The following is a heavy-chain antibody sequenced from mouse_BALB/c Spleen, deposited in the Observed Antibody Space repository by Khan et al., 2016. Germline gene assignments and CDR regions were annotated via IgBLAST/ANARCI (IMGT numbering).Heavy chain of an antibody. CDR3: VQAPLSCYAIDY. CDR1: GFTFNTNA. CDR2: IRSKSNNYAT. D-gene: IGHD1-3*01. Sequence: EVQLVASGGGLVQPKGSLKLSCAASGFTFNTNAMKWVRQAPGKGLEWVARIRSKSNNYATYYADSVKDRFTISRDDSQSMLYLQMNNLKTVDTAMYSCVQAPLSCYAIDYWGQGTSVTVSS. J-gene: IGHJ4*01. V-gene: IGHV10S3*01.